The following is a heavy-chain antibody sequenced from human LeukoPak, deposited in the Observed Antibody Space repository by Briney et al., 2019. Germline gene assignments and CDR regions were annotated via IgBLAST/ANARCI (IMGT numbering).Heavy chain of an antibody. V-gene: IGHV3-23*01. CDR3: AKRIAAAGREGY. CDR1: GFTFSSYA. J-gene: IGHJ4*02. Sequence: GGSLRLSCAASGFTFSSYAMSWVRQAPGKGLEWVLAISGSGGSTYYADSVKGRFTISRDNSKNTLYLQMNSLRAEDTAVYYCAKRIAAAGREGYWGQGTLVTVSS. CDR2: ISGSGGST. D-gene: IGHD6-13*01.